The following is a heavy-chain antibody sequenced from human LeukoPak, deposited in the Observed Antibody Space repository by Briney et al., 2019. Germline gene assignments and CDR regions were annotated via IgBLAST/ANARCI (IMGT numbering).Heavy chain of an antibody. CDR2: ISSSGSPI. Sequence: PGGSLRLSCAASGFSFSSYEMNWVRQAPGKGLEWVSYISSSGSPIYCADSVKGRFTISRDNAKNSLYLQMNSLRAEDTAVYYCARGYSSGYYAPFFDYWGQGTLVTVSS. J-gene: IGHJ4*02. D-gene: IGHD3-22*01. V-gene: IGHV3-48*03. CDR1: GFSFSSYE. CDR3: ARGYSSGYYAPFFDY.